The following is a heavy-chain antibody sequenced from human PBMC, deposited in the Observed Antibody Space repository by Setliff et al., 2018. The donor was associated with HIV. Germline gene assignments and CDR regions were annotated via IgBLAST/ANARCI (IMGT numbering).Heavy chain of an antibody. CDR1: GDIFSTYV. V-gene: IGHV1-3*01. CDR3: ARVYRNYYAMDV. Sequence: ASVKVSCKSSGDIFSTYVFTWVRQAPGQGLEWMGGVNDGNDNTKYSQNFQGRVTITRDTSASTVYMELSSLRSEDTAVYYCARVYRNYYAMDVWGQGTTVTVSS. CDR2: VNDGNDNT. J-gene: IGHJ6*02.